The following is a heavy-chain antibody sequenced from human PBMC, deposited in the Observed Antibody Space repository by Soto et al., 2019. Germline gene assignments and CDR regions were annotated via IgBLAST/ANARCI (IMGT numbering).Heavy chain of an antibody. CDR2: IYDSGSP. J-gene: IGHJ4*02. Sequence: SETLSLTCTISGGSISFYYWSGIRQPPGQALEWIGYIYDSGSPYYNPSLRSRVIISADTSKNQISLKLTSATAADTAVYYCARGVGSSPPRYWGRGTLVTVSS. D-gene: IGHD1-26*01. V-gene: IGHV4-59*01. CDR1: GGSISFYY. CDR3: ARGVGSSPPRY.